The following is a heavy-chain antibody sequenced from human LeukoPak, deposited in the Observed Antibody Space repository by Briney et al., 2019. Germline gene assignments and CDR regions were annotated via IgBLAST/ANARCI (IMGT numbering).Heavy chain of an antibody. J-gene: IGHJ6*03. CDR2: IISNGGST. CDR1: GFTFSSYS. Sequence: GGSLRLSCAASGFTFSSYSMHWVRQAPGKGLESVSAIISNGGSTYYANSVKGRFTISRDNSKNTLYLQMGSLRVEDMAVYYRAEVRIGATANHFYYYFMDVLAKGTRVTVS. D-gene: IGHD1-26*01. V-gene: IGHV3-64*01. CDR3: AEVRIGATANHFYYYFMDV.